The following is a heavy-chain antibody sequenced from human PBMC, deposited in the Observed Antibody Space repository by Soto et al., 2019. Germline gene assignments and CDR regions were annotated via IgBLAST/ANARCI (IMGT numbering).Heavy chain of an antibody. CDR2: IYYSGST. V-gene: IGHV4-31*03. Sequence: QVQLQESGPGLVKPSQTLSLTCTVSGGSISSGGYYWSWIRQHPGKGLEWIGYIYYSGSTYYNPSRMSRATISVDTSKNQFSLKLSSVTAADTAVYYCARDPREEAWGWFDPWGQGTLVTVSS. CDR1: GGSISSGGYY. D-gene: IGHD3-16*01. CDR3: ARDPREEAWGWFDP. J-gene: IGHJ5*02.